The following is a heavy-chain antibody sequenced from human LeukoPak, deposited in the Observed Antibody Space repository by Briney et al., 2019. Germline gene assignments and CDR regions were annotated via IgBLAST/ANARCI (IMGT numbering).Heavy chain of an antibody. CDR2: IISSSSTI. Sequence: GGSLRLSCAASGFTFSSYSMNWVRQAPGKGLEWVSYIISSSSTIYYADSVKGRFTISRDNAKNSLYLQMNSLRAEDTAVYYCAREEQLPDYWGQGTLVTVSS. D-gene: IGHD2-2*01. CDR1: GFTFSSYS. V-gene: IGHV3-48*04. CDR3: AREEQLPDY. J-gene: IGHJ4*02.